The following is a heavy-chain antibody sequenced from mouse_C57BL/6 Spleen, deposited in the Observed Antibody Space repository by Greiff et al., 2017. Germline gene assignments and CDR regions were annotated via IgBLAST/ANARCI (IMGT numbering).Heavy chain of an antibody. D-gene: IGHD2-3*01. CDR3: ASRLLGAIAY. V-gene: IGHV1-52*01. J-gene: IGHJ4*01. CDR2: IDPSDSET. Sequence: QVQLQQPGAELVRPGSSVKLSCKASGYTFTSYWMHWVKQRPIQGLEGIGNIDPSDSETHYNQKFKDKATLTVDKSSSTASMQLSSLTSEDSAVYYCASRLLGAIAYWGQGTSVTVSS. CDR1: GYTFTSYW.